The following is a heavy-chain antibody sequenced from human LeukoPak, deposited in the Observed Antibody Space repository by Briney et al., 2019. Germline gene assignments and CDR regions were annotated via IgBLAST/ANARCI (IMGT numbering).Heavy chain of an antibody. CDR1: GFTFSSYE. D-gene: IGHD3-22*01. CDR2: ISSSGSTI. CDR3: ARGYHYDSSGYYHQYNWFDP. J-gene: IGHJ5*02. Sequence: GSLRLSCAASGFTFSSYEMNWVRQAPGKGLEWVSYISSSGSTIYYADSVKGRFTISRDNAKNSLYLQMNSLRAEDTAVYYCARGYHYDSSGYYHQYNWFDPWGQGTLVTVSS. V-gene: IGHV3-48*03.